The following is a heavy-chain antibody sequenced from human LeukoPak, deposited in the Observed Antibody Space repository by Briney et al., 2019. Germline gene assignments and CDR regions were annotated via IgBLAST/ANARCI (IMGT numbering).Heavy chain of an antibody. CDR3: ARSWIEDYYYGMDV. CDR1: GYTFTSYA. V-gene: IGHV1-3*01. Sequence: GASVKGSCKASGYTFTSYAIHWVRQAPGQRLEWMGWINADNGNTKYSQNFQGRVTITRDTSATTAYMELSSLRSEDTAVYYCARSWIEDYYYGMDVWGKGTSVTVSS. J-gene: IGHJ6*04. D-gene: IGHD2-2*03. CDR2: INADNGNT.